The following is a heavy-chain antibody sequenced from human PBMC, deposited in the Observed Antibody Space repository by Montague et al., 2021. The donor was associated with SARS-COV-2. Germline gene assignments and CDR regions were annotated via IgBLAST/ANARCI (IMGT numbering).Heavy chain of an antibody. D-gene: IGHD1-1*01. J-gene: IGHJ4*02. Sequence: SETLSLTCTVSGGSVSSDNWWTWVRQPPGKGLEWIGQINYGGSTKYNPSLRSRVTISIDTSKNQFSLKLTSVTAADTAVYYCARGAPGYWGQGTLVTVSS. CDR1: GGSVSSDNW. CDR2: INYGGST. CDR3: ARGAPGY. V-gene: IGHV4-4*02.